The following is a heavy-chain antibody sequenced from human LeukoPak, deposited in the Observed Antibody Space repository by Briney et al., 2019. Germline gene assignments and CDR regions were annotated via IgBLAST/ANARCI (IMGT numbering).Heavy chain of an antibody. Sequence: GRSLRLSCAASGFTFSSYGMHWVRQAPGKGLEWVAVISYDGSNKYYADSVKGRFTISRDNSKNTLYLQMNSLRAEDTAVYYCAKGDIVVVPAVKLRVGMDVWGEGTTVTVSS. CDR1: GFTFSSYG. D-gene: IGHD2-2*01. CDR3: AKGDIVVVPAVKLRVGMDV. CDR2: ISYDGSNK. V-gene: IGHV3-30*18. J-gene: IGHJ6*04.